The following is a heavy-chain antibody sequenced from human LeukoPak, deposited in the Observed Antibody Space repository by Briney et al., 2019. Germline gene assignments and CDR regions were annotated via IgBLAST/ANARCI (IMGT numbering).Heavy chain of an antibody. CDR2: IYYSGST. V-gene: IGHV4-59*01. Sequence: TSETLSLTCAVYGGSFSGYYWSWIRQPPGKGLEWIGYIYYSGSTNYNPSLKSRVTISVDTSKNQFSLKLSSVTAADTAVYYCARNVQNDYDFWSGYYPHPDAFDIWGQGTMVTVSS. CDR3: ARNVQNDYDFWSGYYPHPDAFDI. D-gene: IGHD3-3*01. J-gene: IGHJ3*02. CDR1: GGSFSGYY.